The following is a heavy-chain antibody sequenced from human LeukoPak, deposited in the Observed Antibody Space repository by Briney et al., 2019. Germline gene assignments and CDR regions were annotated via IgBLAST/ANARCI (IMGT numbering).Heavy chain of an antibody. CDR1: GYTFTGYY. Sequence: ASVKVSCKASGYTFTGYYMHRVRQAPGQGLEWMGWINPNSGGTNYAQKFQGRVTMTRDTSISTAYMELSRLRSDDTAVYYCARDVVKEYYYDSSGYCFDYWGQGTLVTVSS. CDR3: ARDVVKEYYYDSSGYCFDY. D-gene: IGHD3-22*01. V-gene: IGHV1-2*02. CDR2: INPNSGGT. J-gene: IGHJ4*02.